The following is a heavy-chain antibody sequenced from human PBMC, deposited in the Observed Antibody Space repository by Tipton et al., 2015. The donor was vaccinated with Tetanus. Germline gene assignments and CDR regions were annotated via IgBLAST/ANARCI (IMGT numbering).Heavy chain of an antibody. Sequence: QLVQSGGGLIQPGESLRLSCAASGFTVSSNYMTWVRQAPGKGLEWVSLIHSGGNTYYADSVKGRFTISRDNSKNTLYLQMNSLRAEDAAVYYCNGGSTRAYFDYWGLGTLVTVSS. J-gene: IGHJ4*02. CDR3: NGGSTRAYFDY. CDR2: IHSGGNT. D-gene: IGHD2-2*01. V-gene: IGHV3-53*01. CDR1: GFTVSSNY.